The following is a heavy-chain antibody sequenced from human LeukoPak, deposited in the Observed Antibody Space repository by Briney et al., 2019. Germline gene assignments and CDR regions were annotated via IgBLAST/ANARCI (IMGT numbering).Heavy chain of an antibody. V-gene: IGHV3-NL1*01. D-gene: IGHD6-13*01. CDR2: LYSGGST. CDR3: ATLASGYSSPFDY. Sequence: GGSLRLSCAASGFTFSNYGMHWVRQAPGKGLEWVSVLYSGGSTYYADSVKGRFTISRDNSKNTLYAEMTSLRAEDTAVYYCATLASGYSSPFDYWGQGTLVTVSS. J-gene: IGHJ4*02. CDR1: GFTFSNYG.